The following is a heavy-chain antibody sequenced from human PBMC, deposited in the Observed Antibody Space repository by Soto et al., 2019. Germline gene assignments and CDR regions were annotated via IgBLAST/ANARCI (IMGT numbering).Heavy chain of an antibody. J-gene: IGHJ6*03. CDR2: IYPGDSDT. CDR3: ARQVDDFWSGQNYYYYYYMDG. CDR1: GYSFTSYW. D-gene: IGHD3-3*01. V-gene: IGHV5-51*01. Sequence: PGESLKISCKGSGYSFTSYWIGWVRQMPGKGLEWMGIIYPGDSDTRYSPSFQGQVTISADKSISTAYLQWSSLKASDTAMYYCARQVDDFWSGQNYYYYYYMDGWGKGTTVTVAS.